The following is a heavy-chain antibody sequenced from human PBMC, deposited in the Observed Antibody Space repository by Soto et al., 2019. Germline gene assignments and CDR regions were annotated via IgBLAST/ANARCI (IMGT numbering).Heavy chain of an antibody. D-gene: IGHD5-12*01. CDR1: GGTFSSYA. CDR2: IIPIFGTA. V-gene: IGHV1-69*01. CDR3: ASANGYSGYEDEYYFDY. J-gene: IGHJ4*02. Sequence: QVQLVQSGAEVKKPGSSVKVSCKASGGTFSSYAISWVRQAPGQGLEWLGGIIPIFGTANYAQKFQGRVTITADESTSTAYMALSSLRSEDTAVYYCASANGYSGYEDEYYFDYWGQGTLVTVSS.